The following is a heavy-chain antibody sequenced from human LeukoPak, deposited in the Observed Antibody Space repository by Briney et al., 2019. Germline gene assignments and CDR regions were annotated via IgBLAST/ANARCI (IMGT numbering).Heavy chain of an antibody. CDR3: AGLGYSSSWYGNR. J-gene: IGHJ4*02. Sequence: PSETLSLTCSVSGGSISSSSYYWGWIRQPPGKGLEWIGSIYYSGSTYYNPSLKSRVTISVDTSKNQFSLKLSSVTAADTAAYYCAGLGYSSSWYGNRWGQGTLVTVSS. V-gene: IGHV4-39*01. CDR1: GGSISSSSYY. D-gene: IGHD6-13*01. CDR2: IYYSGST.